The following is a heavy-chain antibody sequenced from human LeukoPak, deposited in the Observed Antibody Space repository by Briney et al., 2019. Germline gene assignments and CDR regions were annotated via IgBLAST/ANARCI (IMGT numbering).Heavy chain of an antibody. CDR2: IKQDGSEK. Sequence: GGSLRLSCAASGFTFSSYWMSWVRQAPGKGLEWVANIKQDGSEKYYVDSVKGRFTISRDNAKNSLYLQMNSLRAEDTAVYYCARPGLEYDFWSGYYRHYGMDVWGQGTAVTVSS. V-gene: IGHV3-7*01. CDR3: ARPGLEYDFWSGYYRHYGMDV. J-gene: IGHJ6*02. CDR1: GFTFSSYW. D-gene: IGHD3-3*01.